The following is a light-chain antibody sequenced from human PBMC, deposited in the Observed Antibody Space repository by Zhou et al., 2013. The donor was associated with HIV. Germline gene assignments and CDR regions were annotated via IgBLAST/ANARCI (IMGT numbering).Light chain of an antibody. V-gene: IGKV3-11*01. Sequence: EIVLTQSPATLSLSPGERATLSCRASQSLDNFLAWYQQKPGQAPRLLIYDISNRAIGIPARFSGSGSGTDFTLTISSLEPEDFAVYYCQHRRNWPLTFGGGTKVEIK. CDR1: QSLDNF. CDR3: QHRRNWPLT. CDR2: DIS. J-gene: IGKJ4*01.